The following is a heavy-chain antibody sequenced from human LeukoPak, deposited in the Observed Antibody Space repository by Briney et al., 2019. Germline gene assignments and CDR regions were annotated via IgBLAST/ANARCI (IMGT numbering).Heavy chain of an antibody. J-gene: IGHJ4*02. CDR1: GYTLTELS. Sequence: GASVKVSCKVSGYTLTELSMHWVRQAPGQRLEWMGWINAGNGNTKYSQKFQGRVTITRDTSASTAYMELSSLRSEDTVVYYCARFDGGDADYWGQGTLVTVSS. D-gene: IGHD2-21*02. CDR2: INAGNGNT. V-gene: IGHV1-3*01. CDR3: ARFDGGDADY.